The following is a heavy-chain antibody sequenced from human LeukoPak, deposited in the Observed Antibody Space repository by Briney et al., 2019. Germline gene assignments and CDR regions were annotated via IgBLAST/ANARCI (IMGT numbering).Heavy chain of an antibody. D-gene: IGHD3-22*01. V-gene: IGHV3-64*01. CDR2: LSSNGGST. J-gene: IGHJ3*02. CDR1: GFTFSSYA. CDR3: ARDLGVSSGPTDAFDI. Sequence: GGSLRLSCAASGFTFSSYAMHWVRQAPGKGLEYVSALSSNGGSTYYANSVKGRFTISRDNSKNTLYLQMNSLRAEDTAVYCCARDLGVSSGPTDAFDIWGQGTMVTVSS.